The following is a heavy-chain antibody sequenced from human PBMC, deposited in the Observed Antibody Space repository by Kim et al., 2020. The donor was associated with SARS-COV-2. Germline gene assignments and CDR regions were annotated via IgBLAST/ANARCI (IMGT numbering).Heavy chain of an antibody. CDR1: GYTFTSYA. CDR3: AGVGVDSGWYTGGEGFDD. D-gene: IGHD6-19*01. V-gene: IGHV7-4-1*02. J-gene: IGHJ4*02. Sequence: ASVKVSCKASGYTFTSYAMNWVRQAPGQGLEWMGWINTNTGNPTYAQGFTGRFVFSLDTSVSTAYLQISSLKAEDTAVYYCAGVGVDSGWYTGGEGFDDWGQGTLVTVSS. CDR2: INTNTGNP.